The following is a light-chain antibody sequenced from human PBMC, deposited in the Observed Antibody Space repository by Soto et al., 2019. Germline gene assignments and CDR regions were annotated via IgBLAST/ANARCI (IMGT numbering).Light chain of an antibody. J-gene: IGKJ5*01. Sequence: EIVLTQSPATLSLSPGERATLSCRASQSVGSYLAWYQQKPGQAPRLLIYDASNRATGIPARFSGSGSGTDFTLTISSLEPEDFAVYYCQQRSNWPITFGQGTRREIK. V-gene: IGKV3-11*01. CDR1: QSVGSY. CDR3: QQRSNWPIT. CDR2: DAS.